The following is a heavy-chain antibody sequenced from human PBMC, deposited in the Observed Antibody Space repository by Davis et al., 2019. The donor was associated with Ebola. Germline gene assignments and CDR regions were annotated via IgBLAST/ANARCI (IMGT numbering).Heavy chain of an antibody. CDR3: AKDPWEEQLAPLDY. D-gene: IGHD6-13*01. CDR2: ISGSGGST. Sequence: PGGSLRLSCAASGFTFSSYAMSWVRQAPGKGLEWVSAISGSGGSTYYADSVKGRFTISRDNSKNTLYLQMNSLRAEDTAVYYCAKDPWEEQLAPLDYWGQGTLVTVSS. CDR1: GFTFSSYA. J-gene: IGHJ4*02. V-gene: IGHV3-23*01.